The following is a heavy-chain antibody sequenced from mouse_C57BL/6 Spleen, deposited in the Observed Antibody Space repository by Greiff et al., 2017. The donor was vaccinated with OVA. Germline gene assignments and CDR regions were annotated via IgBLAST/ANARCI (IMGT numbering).Heavy chain of an antibody. V-gene: IGHV1-5*01. J-gene: IGHJ2*01. D-gene: IGHD3-2*02. Sequence: VQLQQSGTVLARPGASVKMSCKTSGYTFTSYWMHWVHQRPGQGLEWIGAIYPGNSDTCYNQKFKGKAKRTADTSASTAYMELSSLTNEDSAVYYCTRSGSSSLDFDYWGQGTTRTVSS. CDR3: TRSGSSSLDFDY. CDR2: IYPGNSDT. CDR1: GYTFTSYW.